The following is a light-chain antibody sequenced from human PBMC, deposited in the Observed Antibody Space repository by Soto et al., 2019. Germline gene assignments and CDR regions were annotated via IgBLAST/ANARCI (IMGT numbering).Light chain of an antibody. Sequence: DIQMTQSPSSLPASVGDRVTITCRASQGISNYLAWYQQKPGKVPKLLIYAASTLQSGVPSRFSGSGSGTDFTLTISSLHPQDVSTYHCQEYNTGPRLTFCPGTTVHIK. CDR2: AAS. CDR1: QGISNY. J-gene: IGKJ3*01. CDR3: QEYNTGPRLT. V-gene: IGKV1-27*01.